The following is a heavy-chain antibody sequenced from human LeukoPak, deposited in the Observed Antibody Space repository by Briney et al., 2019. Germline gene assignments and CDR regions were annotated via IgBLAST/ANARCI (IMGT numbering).Heavy chain of an antibody. CDR1: GFTFSNYG. CDR3: ATEYYYDSSGSGAFDI. D-gene: IGHD3-22*01. V-gene: IGHV3-30*03. Sequence: GGSLRLSCIASGFTFSNYGMHWVRQAPGKGLEWVAVISSDGSNKYYADSVKGRFTISRDDSKNTLYLQVNSLRADDTAVYYCATEYYYDSSGSGAFDIWGQGTMVTVSS. CDR2: ISSDGSNK. J-gene: IGHJ3*02.